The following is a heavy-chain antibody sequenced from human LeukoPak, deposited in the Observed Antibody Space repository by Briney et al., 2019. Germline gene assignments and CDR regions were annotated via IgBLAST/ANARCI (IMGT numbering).Heavy chain of an antibody. CDR1: GGSISSYY. CDR2: IYYSGST. Sequence: KASETLSLTCTVSGGSISSYYWSWIRQPPGKGLEGIGYIYYSGSTNYNPSLKSRVTISVDTSKNQFSLKLSSVTAADTAVYYCASAISRYCSGGSCYSTYYYGMDVWGQGTTVTVSS. D-gene: IGHD2-15*01. CDR3: ASAISRYCSGGSCYSTYYYGMDV. J-gene: IGHJ6*02. V-gene: IGHV4-59*08.